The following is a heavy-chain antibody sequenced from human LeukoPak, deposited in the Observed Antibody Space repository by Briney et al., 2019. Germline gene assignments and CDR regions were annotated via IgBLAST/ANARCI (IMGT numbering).Heavy chain of an antibody. CDR2: IRYDGSNK. Sequence: PGGSLRLSCAASGFTFSIYGMHWVRQAPGKGLEWVAFIRYDGSNKYYADSVKGRFTISRDNAKNSLYLQMNSLRAEDTAVYYCARETGVVVNRVVDYWGQGTLVTVSS. CDR1: GFTFSIYG. D-gene: IGHD3-22*01. CDR3: ARETGVVVNRVVDY. V-gene: IGHV3-30*02. J-gene: IGHJ4*02.